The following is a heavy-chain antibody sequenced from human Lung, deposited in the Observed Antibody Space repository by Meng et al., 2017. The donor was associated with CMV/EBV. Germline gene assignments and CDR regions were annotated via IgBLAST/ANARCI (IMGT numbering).Heavy chain of an antibody. J-gene: IGHJ4*02. CDR2: IGSSSSTI. CDR3: ARDFDWLFVFDY. V-gene: IGHV3-48*04. CDR1: GFTFSSYS. D-gene: IGHD3-9*01. Sequence: ESXKISCAASGFTFSSYSMNRVRQAPGKGLEWVSYIGSSSSTIYYEDSMKGRFTISRDNAKNSLYLQMNSLRAEDTAVYYCARDFDWLFVFDYWGQGTXVTVYS.